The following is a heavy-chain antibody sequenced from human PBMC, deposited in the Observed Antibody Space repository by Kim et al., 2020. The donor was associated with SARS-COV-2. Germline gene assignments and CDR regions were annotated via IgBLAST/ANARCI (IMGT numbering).Heavy chain of an antibody. D-gene: IGHD6-19*01. Sequence: SETLSLTCAVSGGSISSSNWWSWVRQPPGKGLEWIGEIYHSESTNYNPSLKSRVTISVDKSKNKFSLKLISVTAADTARYYCSRDIAVAGTSFDYWGQGT. V-gene: IGHV4-4*02. CDR2: IYHSEST. CDR1: GGSISSSNW. J-gene: IGHJ4*02. CDR3: SRDIAVAGTSFDY.